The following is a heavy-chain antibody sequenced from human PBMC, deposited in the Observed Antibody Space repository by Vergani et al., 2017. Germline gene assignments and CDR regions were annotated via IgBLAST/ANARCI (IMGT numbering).Heavy chain of an antibody. J-gene: IGHJ4*02. V-gene: IGHV4-59*01. CDR3: ARLWDY. CDR1: GGSISSYY. CDR2: IYYSGST. Sequence: QVQLQESGPGLVKPSETLSLTCTVSGGSISSYYWSWIRQPPGKGLEWIGYIYYSGSTNYNPSLKSRVTISVDTSKNQFSLKLSSVTAADTAVYYCARLWDYWGQGTLVTVSS. D-gene: IGHD3-16*01.